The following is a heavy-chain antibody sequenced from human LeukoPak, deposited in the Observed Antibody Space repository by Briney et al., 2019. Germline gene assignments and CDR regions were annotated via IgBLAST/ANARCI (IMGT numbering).Heavy chain of an antibody. CDR1: GFTFSSYA. CDR2: ISYDGSNK. CDR3: ARDARTVGITMKVVGFDY. D-gene: IGHD3-22*01. Sequence: GGSLRLSCAASGFTFSSYAMYWVRQSPGKGLEWVAVISYDGSNKYYADSVKGRFTISRDNSKNTLYLQMNSLRAEDTAVYYCARDARTVGITMKVVGFDYWGQGTLVTVSS. V-gene: IGHV3-30*04. J-gene: IGHJ4*02.